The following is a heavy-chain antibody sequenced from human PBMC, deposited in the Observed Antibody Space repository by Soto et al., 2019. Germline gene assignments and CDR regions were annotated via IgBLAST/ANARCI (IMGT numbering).Heavy chain of an antibody. CDR2: IYSGGST. Sequence: GGSLRLSCAASGFTVSSNYMSWVRQAPGKGLEWVSVIYSGGSTYYADSVKGRFTISRDNSKNTLYLQMNSLRAEDTAVYYCARVFGAVYYYGMDVWGLGTTVTVSS. CDR1: GFTVSSNY. D-gene: IGHD3-3*01. CDR3: ARVFGAVYYYGMDV. J-gene: IGHJ6*02. V-gene: IGHV3-53*01.